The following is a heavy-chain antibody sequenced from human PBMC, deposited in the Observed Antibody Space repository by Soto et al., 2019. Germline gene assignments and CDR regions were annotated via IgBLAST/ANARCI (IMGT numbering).Heavy chain of an antibody. CDR1: GFTFSSYA. J-gene: IGHJ4*02. V-gene: IGHV3-23*01. D-gene: IGHD6-19*01. Sequence: EVQLLESGGGLVQPGGSLRLSCAASGFTFSSYAMSWVRQAPGKGLEWVSAISGSGGSTYYADSVKGRFTISRDNSKNTLYLQMNSLRAEDTAVYYCAKKFSSGWYPRVHYFDYWGQGTLVTVSS. CDR2: ISGSGGST. CDR3: AKKFSSGWYPRVHYFDY.